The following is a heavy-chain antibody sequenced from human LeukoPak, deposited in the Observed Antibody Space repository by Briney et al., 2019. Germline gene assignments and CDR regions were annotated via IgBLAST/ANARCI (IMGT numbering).Heavy chain of an antibody. CDR2: IIPIFGTA. CDR1: GGTFSSHA. J-gene: IGHJ4*02. V-gene: IGHV1-69*13. Sequence: SVKVSCKASGGTFSSHAISWVRQAPGQGLEWMGGIIPIFGTANYAQKFQGRVTITADESTSTAYMELSSLRSEDTAVYYCARVDRGYSYGNDYWGQGTLVTVSS. CDR3: ARVDRGYSYGNDY. D-gene: IGHD5-18*01.